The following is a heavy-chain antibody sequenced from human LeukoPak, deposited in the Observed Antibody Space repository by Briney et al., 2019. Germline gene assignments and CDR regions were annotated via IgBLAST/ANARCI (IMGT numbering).Heavy chain of an antibody. Sequence: GGSLRLSCAASGFTFSSYAMSWVRQAPGKGLDWVSAISGSGGSTYYADSVKGRFTISRDNSKNTLYLQMNSLRAEDTAVYYCAKDGVAAAGTELDYWGQGTLVTVSS. D-gene: IGHD6-13*01. CDR3: AKDGVAAAGTELDY. J-gene: IGHJ4*02. V-gene: IGHV3-23*01. CDR1: GFTFSSYA. CDR2: ISGSGGST.